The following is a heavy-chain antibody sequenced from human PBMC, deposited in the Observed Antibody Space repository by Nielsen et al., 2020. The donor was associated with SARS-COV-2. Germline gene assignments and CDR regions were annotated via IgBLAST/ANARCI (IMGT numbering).Heavy chain of an antibody. Sequence: SVKVSCKASGGTFSSYAISWVRQTPGQGLEWMGGIIPIFGTANYAQKFQGRVTITADKSTSTAYMELSSLRSEDTAVYYCARDRDCSGGSCPGYWGQGTLVTVSS. CDR1: GGTFSSYA. J-gene: IGHJ4*02. CDR2: IIPIFGTA. V-gene: IGHV1-69*06. CDR3: ARDRDCSGGSCPGY. D-gene: IGHD2-15*01.